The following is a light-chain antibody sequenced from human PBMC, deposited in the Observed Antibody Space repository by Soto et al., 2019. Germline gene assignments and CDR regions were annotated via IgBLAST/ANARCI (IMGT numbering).Light chain of an antibody. J-gene: IGKJ4*01. CDR3: QQSSTAPLT. CDR2: GAS. CDR1: QTIYHY. Sequence: DVQMTQSPSSLSASVGDRVTITCRASQTIYHYLNWYQQKPGKAPKLLIYGASSLQSGVPSRFSGSGFGTDFALTISSLQPEDSATYFCQQSSTAPLTCGDGTKVEIK. V-gene: IGKV1-39*01.